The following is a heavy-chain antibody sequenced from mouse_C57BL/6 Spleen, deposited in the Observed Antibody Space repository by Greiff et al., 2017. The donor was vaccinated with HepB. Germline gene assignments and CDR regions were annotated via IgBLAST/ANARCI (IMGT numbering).Heavy chain of an antibody. J-gene: IGHJ4*01. CDR1: GFTFSSYA. V-gene: IGHV5-4*01. D-gene: IGHD2-10*02. Sequence: DVMLVESGGGLVKPGGSLKLSCAASGFTFSSYAMSWVRQTPEKRLEWVATISDGGSYTYYPDNVKGRFTISRDNAKNNLYLQMSHLKSEDTAMYYCARDGYGNYVGAMDYWGQGTSVTVSS. CDR2: ISDGGSYT. CDR3: ARDGYGNYVGAMDY.